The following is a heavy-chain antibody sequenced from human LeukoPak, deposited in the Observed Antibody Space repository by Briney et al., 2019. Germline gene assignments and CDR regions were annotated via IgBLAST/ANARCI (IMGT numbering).Heavy chain of an antibody. CDR3: ARTKSVRGDSSPLDY. CDR1: GYTFTSYA. CDR2: INAGNGNT. D-gene: IGHD3-10*01. J-gene: IGHJ4*02. Sequence: ASVKVSCKASGYTFTSYAMHWVRQAPGQRLEWMGWINAGNGNTKYSQKFQGRVTITRDTSASTAYMELSSLRSEDTAVYYCARTKSVRGDSSPLDYWGQGTLVTVSS. V-gene: IGHV1-3*01.